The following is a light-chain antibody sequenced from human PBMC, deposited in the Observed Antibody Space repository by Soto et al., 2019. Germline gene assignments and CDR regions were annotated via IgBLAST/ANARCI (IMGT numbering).Light chain of an antibody. CDR2: WAS. CDR1: HSVLYTSNNKNY. Sequence: TVLTQSPDSLTVSLGERSTINCKSRHSVLYTSNNKNYLAWYQQRPGQPPKLLISWASTRESGVPDRLSGSVSGTDFTLTISNMQAEDVAVYYCHQYYSSWTFGQGTKVDI. J-gene: IGKJ1*01. V-gene: IGKV4-1*01. CDR3: HQYYSSWT.